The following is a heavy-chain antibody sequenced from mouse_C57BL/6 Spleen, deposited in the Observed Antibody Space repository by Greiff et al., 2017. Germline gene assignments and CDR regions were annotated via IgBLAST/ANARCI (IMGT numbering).Heavy chain of an antibody. CDR3: AREATVAGGFAY. Sequence: VQLQQSGPELVKPGASVKISCKASGYAFSSSWMNWVKQRPGKGLEWIGRIYPGDGDTNYNGKFKGKATLTADKSSSTAYMQLSSLTSEDSAVYFCAREATVAGGFAYWGQGTLVTVSA. CDR2: IYPGDGDT. CDR1: GYAFSSSW. V-gene: IGHV1-82*01. J-gene: IGHJ3*01. D-gene: IGHD1-1*01.